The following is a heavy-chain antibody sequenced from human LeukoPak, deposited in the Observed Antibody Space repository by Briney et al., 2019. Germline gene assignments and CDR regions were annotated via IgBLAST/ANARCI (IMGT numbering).Heavy chain of an antibody. CDR1: GYTFTSYG. CDR2: ISAYNGNT. V-gene: IGHV1-18*01. CDR3: ARWCWKCERPDYYGSGSYYGNWLDP. J-gene: IGHJ5*02. D-gene: IGHD3-10*01. Sequence: ASVKVSCKASGYTFTSYGISWVRQAPGQGLEWMGWISAYNGNTNYAQKLQGRVTMTTDTSTSTAYMELRSLRSDDTAVYYCARWCWKCERPDYYGSGSYYGNWLDPWGQGTLVTVSS.